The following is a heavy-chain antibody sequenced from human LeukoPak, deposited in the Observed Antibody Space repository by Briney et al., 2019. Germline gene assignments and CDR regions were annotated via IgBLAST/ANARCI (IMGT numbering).Heavy chain of an antibody. CDR2: LYTGGGT. Sequence: PGGSLRLSCAAPGVSVRTTYMSWVRQAPGKGLGWGSVLYTGGGTDHADSVKGRFTISRDNSKNTLSLQMNSLRVEDTAIYYCTRSGYRHPYHFDSWGQGTLVTVSS. D-gene: IGHD3-22*01. J-gene: IGHJ4*02. V-gene: IGHV3-53*01. CDR3: TRSGYRHPYHFDS. CDR1: GVSVRTTY.